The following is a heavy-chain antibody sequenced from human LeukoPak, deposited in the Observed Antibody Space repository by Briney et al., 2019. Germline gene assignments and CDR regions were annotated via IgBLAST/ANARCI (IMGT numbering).Heavy chain of an antibody. V-gene: IGHV3-23*01. J-gene: IGHJ4*02. Sequence: PGGSLRLSCAASGFTFSSYAMSWVRQAPGKGQEWVSAISGSGGSTYYADSVKGRFTISRDNSKNTLYLQMNSLRAEDTAVYYCAKCRVTGYSSSWYYFDYWGQGTLVTVSS. D-gene: IGHD6-13*01. CDR1: GFTFSSYA. CDR2: ISGSGGST. CDR3: AKCRVTGYSSSWYYFDY.